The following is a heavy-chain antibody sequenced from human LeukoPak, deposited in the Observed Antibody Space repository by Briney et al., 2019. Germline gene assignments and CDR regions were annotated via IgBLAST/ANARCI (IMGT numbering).Heavy chain of an antibody. Sequence: SETLSLTCTVSGGSISSSSYYWGWLRQPPGKGLEWIGSIYYSGSTYYNPSLKSRVTISVDTSKNQFSLKLSSGTAADTAVYYCARQLGYYYDSSGYYLTGYFDYWGQGTLVTVSS. CDR3: ARQLGYYYDSSGYYLTGYFDY. D-gene: IGHD3-22*01. V-gene: IGHV4-39*01. J-gene: IGHJ4*02. CDR1: GGSISSSSYY. CDR2: IYYSGST.